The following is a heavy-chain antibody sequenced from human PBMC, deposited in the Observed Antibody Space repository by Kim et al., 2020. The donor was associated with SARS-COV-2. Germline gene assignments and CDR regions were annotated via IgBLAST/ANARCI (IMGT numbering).Heavy chain of an antibody. J-gene: IGHJ6*02. D-gene: IGHD2-2*01. CDR2: IIPIFGTA. CDR3: ARGEAYCSSTSCYALSYYYYGMDV. Sequence: SVKVYCKASGGTFSSYAISWVRQAPGQGLEWMGGIIPIFGTANYAQKFQGRVTITADESTSTAYMELSSLRSEDTAVYYCARGEAYCSSTSCYALSYYYYGMDVWGQGTTVTVSS. V-gene: IGHV1-69*13. CDR1: GGTFSSYA.